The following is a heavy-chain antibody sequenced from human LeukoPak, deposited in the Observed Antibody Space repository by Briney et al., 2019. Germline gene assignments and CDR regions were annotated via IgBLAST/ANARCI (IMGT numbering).Heavy chain of an antibody. Sequence: GGSLRLSCAASGFIFSDYYMDWVRQVPGKGLEWIGRSRSKGHRYSTEYAASVRGRFTVSRDESRNLLFLQMTSLKSEDTAIYYCARGTYCSGGVCPAPFDSWGQGSLVTVAS. CDR2: SRSKGHRYST. V-gene: IGHV3-72*01. CDR1: GFIFSDYY. D-gene: IGHD2-8*02. J-gene: IGHJ4*02. CDR3: ARGTYCSGGVCPAPFDS.